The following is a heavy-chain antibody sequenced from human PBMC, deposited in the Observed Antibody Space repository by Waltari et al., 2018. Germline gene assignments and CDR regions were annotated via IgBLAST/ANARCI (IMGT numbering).Heavy chain of an antibody. J-gene: IGHJ6*02. CDR3: ARDPSYYDSSGYYYYYYGMDV. V-gene: IGHV3-53*01. CDR1: GFTVSSNY. D-gene: IGHD3-22*01. Sequence: EVQLVESGGGLIQPGGSLRLSCAASGFTVSSNYMSWVRQAPGKGLEWVSVIYSGGSTYYAYSVKGRFTISRDNSKNTLYLQMNSLRAEDTAVYYCARDPSYYDSSGYYYYYYGMDVWGQGTTVTVSS. CDR2: IYSGGST.